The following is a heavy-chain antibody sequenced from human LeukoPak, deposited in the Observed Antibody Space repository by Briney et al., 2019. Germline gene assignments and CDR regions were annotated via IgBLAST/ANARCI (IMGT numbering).Heavy chain of an antibody. CDR1: GDSISSSFYY. D-gene: IGHD4/OR15-4a*01. CDR2: IYYGGGT. J-gene: IGHJ4*02. CDR3: ARESFEEPGTMDH. Sequence: SETLSLTCTVSGDSISSSFYYWGWIRQPPGKGLEWIGSIYYGGGTHYNPSLKSRATIFLDTSMNQFSLRLTSVTAADTALYFCARESFEEPGTMDHWGQGTLV. V-gene: IGHV4-39*07.